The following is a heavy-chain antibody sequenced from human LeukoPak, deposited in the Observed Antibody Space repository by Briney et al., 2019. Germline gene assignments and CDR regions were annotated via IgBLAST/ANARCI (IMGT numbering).Heavy chain of an antibody. CDR3: AGGSGYYYGMDV. J-gene: IGHJ6*02. Sequence: GGSLRLSCAASGFTFSSYDMHWVRQATGKGLEWVSAIGTAGDTYYPGSVKGRFTISRENTKNSLYLQMNSLRAGDTAVYYCAGGSGYYYGMDVWGQGTTVTVSS. D-gene: IGHD3-10*01. CDR2: IGTAGDT. V-gene: IGHV3-13*01. CDR1: GFTFSSYD.